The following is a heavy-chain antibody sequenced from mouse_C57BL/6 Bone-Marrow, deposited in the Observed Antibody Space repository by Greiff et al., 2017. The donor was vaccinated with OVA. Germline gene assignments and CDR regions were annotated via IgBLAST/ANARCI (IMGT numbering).Heavy chain of an antibody. Sequence: QVQLQQPGAELVKPGASVKLSCKASGYTFTSYWMQWVKQRPGQGLEWIGEIDPSDSYTNYNQKFKGKATLTVDTSSSTAYMQLSSLTSEDSAVYYWASYYPFDYWGQGTTLTVSS. CDR2: IDPSDSYT. D-gene: IGHD1-1*01. CDR1: GYTFTSYW. CDR3: ASYYPFDY. J-gene: IGHJ2*01. V-gene: IGHV1-50*01.